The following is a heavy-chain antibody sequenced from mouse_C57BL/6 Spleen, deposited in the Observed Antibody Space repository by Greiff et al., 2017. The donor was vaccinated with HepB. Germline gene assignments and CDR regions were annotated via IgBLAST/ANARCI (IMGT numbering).Heavy chain of an antibody. J-gene: IGHJ4*01. CDR1: GYTFTSYW. CDR3: ARRRHYYDYEGGYAMDY. CDR2: IDPSDSYT. Sequence: VQLQQPGAELVMPGASVKLSCKASGYTFTSYWMHWVKQRPGQGLEWIGEIDPSDSYTNYNQKLKGKSTLTVDKSSSTAYMQLSSLTSEDSAVYYSARRRHYYDYEGGYAMDYWGQGTSVTVSS. D-gene: IGHD2-4*01. V-gene: IGHV1-69*01.